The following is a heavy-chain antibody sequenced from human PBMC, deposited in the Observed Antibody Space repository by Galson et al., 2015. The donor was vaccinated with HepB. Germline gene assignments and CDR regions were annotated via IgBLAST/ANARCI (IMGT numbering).Heavy chain of an antibody. V-gene: IGHV4-59*01. CDR3: ARCAGVPYSYYSLDV. D-gene: IGHD3-10*01. CDR2: IYYSGST. J-gene: IGHJ6*02. Sequence: SETLSLTCTVSGGSISSYYWSWIRQPPGKGLEWIGYIYYSGSTNYNPSLQSRVTISVDTSKNQFSLKLSSVTAADTAVYYCARCAGVPYSYYSLDVWGQGTTVTVSS. CDR1: GGSISSYY.